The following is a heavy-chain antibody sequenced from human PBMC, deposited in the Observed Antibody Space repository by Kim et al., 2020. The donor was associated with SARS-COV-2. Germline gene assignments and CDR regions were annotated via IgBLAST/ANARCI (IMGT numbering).Heavy chain of an antibody. Sequence: GGSLRLSCAASGFTFSSYGMHWVRQAPGKGLEWVAVIWYDGSNKYYADSVKGRFTISRDNSKNTLYLQMNSLRAEDTAVYYCARDMGLHPEIAAAGSIMDVWGQGTTVTVSS. V-gene: IGHV3-33*01. J-gene: IGHJ6*02. CDR2: IWYDGSNK. CDR3: ARDMGLHPEIAAAGSIMDV. D-gene: IGHD6-13*01. CDR1: GFTFSSYG.